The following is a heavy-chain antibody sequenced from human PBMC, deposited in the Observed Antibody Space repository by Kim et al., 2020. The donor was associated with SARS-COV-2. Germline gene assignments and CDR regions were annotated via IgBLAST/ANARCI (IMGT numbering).Heavy chain of an antibody. CDR3: ARGRRDYYYGSGRINWFDP. Sequence: SRVTISMDTSQNQFSLKLSSVTAADTAVYYCARGRRDYYYGSGRINWFDPWGQGTLVTVSS. J-gene: IGHJ5*02. D-gene: IGHD3-10*01. V-gene: IGHV4-34*01.